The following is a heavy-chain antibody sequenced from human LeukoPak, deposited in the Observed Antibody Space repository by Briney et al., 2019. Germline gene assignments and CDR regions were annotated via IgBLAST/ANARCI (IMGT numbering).Heavy chain of an antibody. CDR3: ARTIKSGNYYWFDP. J-gene: IGHJ5*02. Sequence: SETLSLTCTVSGGSISNYYWSWIRQPPGEGLEWIGFISYTGSANYNPSLKSRVTVSVDTSKNQFSLKVTSVTAADTAVYYCARTIKSGNYYWFDPWGQGTLVTVSS. CDR1: GGSISNYY. CDR2: ISYTGSA. V-gene: IGHV4-59*01. D-gene: IGHD1-26*01.